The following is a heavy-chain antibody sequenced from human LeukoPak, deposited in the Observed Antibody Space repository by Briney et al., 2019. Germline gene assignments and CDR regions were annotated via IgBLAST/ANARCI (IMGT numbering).Heavy chain of an antibody. CDR3: ARDRPPTVLTTMVRGVIINPLTNDAFDI. D-gene: IGHD3-10*01. J-gene: IGHJ3*02. CDR2: INAGNGNT. Sequence: AASVKVSCKASGYTFTSYAMHWVRQAPGQRLEWMGWINAGNGNTKYSQKFQGRVTITRDTSASTAYMELSSLRSEDTAVYYCARDRPPTVLTTMVRGVIINPLTNDAFDIWGQGTMVTVSS. CDR1: GYTFTSYA. V-gene: IGHV1-3*01.